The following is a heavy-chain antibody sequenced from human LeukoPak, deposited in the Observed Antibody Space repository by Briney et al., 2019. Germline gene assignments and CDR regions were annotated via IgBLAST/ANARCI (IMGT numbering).Heavy chain of an antibody. CDR1: GYTFTGYY. Sequence: ASVKVSCKASGYTFTGYYIHWVRQAPGQGLEWMGWINPDSGATNYAQKFQGRVTMTRDTSISTAYMDLSRLTSDDTAVYYCARELSRLWFGDNWGQGTLVTVSS. CDR2: INPDSGAT. D-gene: IGHD3-10*01. V-gene: IGHV1-2*02. CDR3: ARELSRLWFGDN. J-gene: IGHJ4*02.